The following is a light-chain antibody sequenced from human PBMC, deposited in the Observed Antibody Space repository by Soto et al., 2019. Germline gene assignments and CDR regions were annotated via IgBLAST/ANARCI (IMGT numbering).Light chain of an antibody. CDR1: SSDVGGYNY. J-gene: IGLJ1*01. V-gene: IGLV2-14*04. Sequence: TSSDVGGYNYVSWYQQHPGKAPKLMIYDVRNRASGASNRFSGSKSGNTASLTISGLQAEDEADYYCTSYTSSSTLYVFGTGTKVTVL. CDR3: TSYTSSSTLYV. CDR2: DVR.